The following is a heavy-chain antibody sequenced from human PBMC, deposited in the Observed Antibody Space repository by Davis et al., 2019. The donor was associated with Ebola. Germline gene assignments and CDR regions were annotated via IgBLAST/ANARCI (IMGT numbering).Heavy chain of an antibody. CDR2: ISGSAFSGGGGST. Sequence: PGGSLRLSCTASGFTFSNYAMNWVRQAPGKGLEWVSAISGSAFSGGGGSTYYADSVKGRFNISRDNSKNTLYLQMNSLRADDTAVYYCTKGWGTIVSWGQGTLVTVSS. CDR1: GFTFSNYA. V-gene: IGHV3-23*01. CDR3: TKGWGTIVS. J-gene: IGHJ4*02. D-gene: IGHD3-16*01.